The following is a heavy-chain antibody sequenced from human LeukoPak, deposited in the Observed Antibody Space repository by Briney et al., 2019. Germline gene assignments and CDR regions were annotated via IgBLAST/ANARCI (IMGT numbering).Heavy chain of an antibody. D-gene: IGHD2-15*01. Sequence: ASVKVSCKASGYSFTGYGIGWVRQAPGQGPEWMGWISAYNGNTKHAQKFQGRVTMTTDTSTSTAYMELRSLRPDDTAVYYCARLVVPTYYMDVWGKGTTVTVSS. CDR1: GYSFTGYG. CDR3: ARLVVPTYYMDV. V-gene: IGHV1-18*01. J-gene: IGHJ6*03. CDR2: ISAYNGNT.